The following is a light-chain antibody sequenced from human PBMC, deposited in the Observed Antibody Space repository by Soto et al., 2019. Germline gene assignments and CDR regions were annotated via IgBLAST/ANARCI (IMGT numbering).Light chain of an antibody. CDR3: QQSYSSPFT. V-gene: IGKV1-39*01. Sequence: DIQMTQAPSSPSASVGDRVTITCRASQPIDTSLNWYQQKPGNAPRLLIYAASSLQSGVPLRFSGSGYGTDFTLTISSLQPEDFATYYCQQSYSSPFTFGPGTTVDIK. CDR1: QPIDTS. CDR2: AAS. J-gene: IGKJ3*01.